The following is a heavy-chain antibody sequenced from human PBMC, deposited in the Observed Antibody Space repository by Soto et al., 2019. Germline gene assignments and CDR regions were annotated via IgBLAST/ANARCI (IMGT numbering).Heavy chain of an antibody. Sequence: QVQLVQSGAEVKKPGSSVKVSCKASGGTFSSYAISWVRQAPGQGLEWMGGIIPIFDTANYAQKFQGRVTITADESTSTAYMELSSLRSEDTAVYYCARSDREDGYTSYYYYGMDVWGQGTTVTVSS. CDR2: IIPIFDTA. D-gene: IGHD5-12*01. CDR1: GGTFSSYA. V-gene: IGHV1-69*12. J-gene: IGHJ6*02. CDR3: ARSDREDGYTSYYYYGMDV.